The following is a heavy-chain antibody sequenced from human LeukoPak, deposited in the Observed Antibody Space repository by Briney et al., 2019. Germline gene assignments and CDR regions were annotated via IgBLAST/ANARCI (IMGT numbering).Heavy chain of an antibody. D-gene: IGHD1-26*01. CDR1: GFTFSSYA. V-gene: IGHV3-64*01. CDR2: ISSIGGST. Sequence: GRSLRLSCAASGFTFSSYAMHWVRQAPGEGLEYVSAISSIGGSTYYAHSVKGRFTISRDNSKNTLYLHMGSLRAEDMAVYYCARRGSYYGDSMDYWGQGTLVTVSS. J-gene: IGHJ4*02. CDR3: ARRGSYYGDSMDY.